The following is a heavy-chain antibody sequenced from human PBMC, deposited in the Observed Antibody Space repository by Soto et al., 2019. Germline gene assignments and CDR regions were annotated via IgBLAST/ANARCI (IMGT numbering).Heavy chain of an antibody. Sequence: QVQLQESGPGLVKPSETLSLTCTVSGSSISGFYWSWIRQPPGKGLEWIGYIYYSGNTNYNPSLKSRVTLSVDMSKNQFSLRLSSVTAADTALYFCARLGVVASLKVGYNYHSMDVWGQGTTVTVSS. CDR3: ARLGVVASLKVGYNYHSMDV. V-gene: IGHV4-59*08. CDR1: GSSISGFY. CDR2: IYYSGNT. D-gene: IGHD3-16*01. J-gene: IGHJ6*02.